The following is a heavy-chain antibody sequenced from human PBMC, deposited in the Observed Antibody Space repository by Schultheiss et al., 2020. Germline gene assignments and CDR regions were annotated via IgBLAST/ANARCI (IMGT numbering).Heavy chain of an antibody. J-gene: IGHJ4*02. CDR3: ARGWGY. D-gene: IGHD3-16*01. CDR2: IYSCGST. Sequence: GGSLRLSCAASGFTFSSYAMHWVRQAPGKGLEWVSVIYSCGSTYYADSVKGRFTISRDNSKNTLYLQMNSLRAEDTAVYYCARGWGYWGQGTLVTVSS. V-gene: IGHV3-66*03. CDR1: GFTFSSYA.